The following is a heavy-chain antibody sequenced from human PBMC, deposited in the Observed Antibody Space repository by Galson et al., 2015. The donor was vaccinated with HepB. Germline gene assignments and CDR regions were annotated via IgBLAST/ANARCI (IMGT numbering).Heavy chain of an antibody. CDR3: ARHISSGWYGFDY. D-gene: IGHD6-19*01. V-gene: IGHV1-58*01. CDR2: IVVGSGNT. Sequence: SVKVSCKASGFTFTSSTVQWVRQARGQRLEWIGWIVVGSGNTNYAQKFQERVTITRDMSTSTAYMEVSGLRSEDTAVYYCARHISSGWYGFDYWGQGTLVTVSS. J-gene: IGHJ4*02. CDR1: GFTFTSST.